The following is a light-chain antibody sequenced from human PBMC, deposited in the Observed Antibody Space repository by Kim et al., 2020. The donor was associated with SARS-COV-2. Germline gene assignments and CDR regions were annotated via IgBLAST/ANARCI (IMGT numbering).Light chain of an antibody. CDR3: QSYDRSLSGSV. Sequence: RVTISSTGSSSNIGAYYDVHWYQQLPGTAPKLLIHGNTNRPSGVPDRFSGSKSGTSASLDITGLQAEDEAVYYCQSYDRSLSGSVFGGGTKLTVL. J-gene: IGLJ3*02. CDR2: GNT. CDR1: SSNIGAYYD. V-gene: IGLV1-40*01.